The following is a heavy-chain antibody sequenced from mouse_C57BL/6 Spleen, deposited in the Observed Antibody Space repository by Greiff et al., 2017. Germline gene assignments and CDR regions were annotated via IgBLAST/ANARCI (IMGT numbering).Heavy chain of an antibody. J-gene: IGHJ3*01. V-gene: IGHV1-15*01. CDR2: IDPETGGT. CDR1: GYTFTDYE. CDR3: TRKRPFAY. Sequence: VQLVESGAELVRPGASVTLSCKASGYTFTDYEMHWVKQTPVHGLEWIGAIDPETGGTAYNQKFKGKAILTADKSSSTAYMELRSLTSEDSAVYYCTRKRPFAYWGQGTLVTVSA.